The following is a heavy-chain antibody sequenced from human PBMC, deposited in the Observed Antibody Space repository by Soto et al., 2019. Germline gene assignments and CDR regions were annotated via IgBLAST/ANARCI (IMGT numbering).Heavy chain of an antibody. V-gene: IGHV3-23*01. CDR1: GFTVSSNY. Sequence: GSLILSFAASGFTVSSNYMSWVRQAPGKGLEWVSAISGSGGSTYYADSVKGRFTISRDNSKNTLYLQMNSLRAEDTAVYYCAKDSGGTKGYWGQGTLVTVSS. CDR2: ISGSGGST. D-gene: IGHD6-13*01. CDR3: AKDSGGTKGY. J-gene: IGHJ4*02.